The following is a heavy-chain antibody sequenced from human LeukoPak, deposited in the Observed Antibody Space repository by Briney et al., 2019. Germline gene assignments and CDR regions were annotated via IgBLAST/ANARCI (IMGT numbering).Heavy chain of an antibody. Sequence: ASVKVSCKASGYTFTNYNMHWVRQAPGQGLEWMGIINPSGGSTSYAQKFQGRVTMTRDTSTNTVYMELSSLRSEDTAVYYCAREGRGYSYGYRGQGTLVTVSS. D-gene: IGHD5-18*01. V-gene: IGHV1-46*01. CDR3: AREGRGYSYGY. J-gene: IGHJ4*02. CDR1: GYTFTNYN. CDR2: INPSGGST.